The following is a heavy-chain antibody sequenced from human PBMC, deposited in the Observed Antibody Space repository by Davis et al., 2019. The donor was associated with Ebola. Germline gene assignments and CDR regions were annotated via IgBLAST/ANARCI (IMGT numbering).Heavy chain of an antibody. CDR3: TQRVVPAAPTSYYYYMDV. D-gene: IGHD2-2*01. J-gene: IGHJ6*03. Sequence: GESLKISCAASGFTFSGSAMHWVRQASGKGLEWVGRIRSKANSYATAYAASVKGRFTISRDDSKNTAYLQMNSLKTEDTAVYYCTQRVVPAAPTSYYYYMDVWGKGTTVTVSS. V-gene: IGHV3-73*01. CDR2: IRSKANSYAT. CDR1: GFTFSGSA.